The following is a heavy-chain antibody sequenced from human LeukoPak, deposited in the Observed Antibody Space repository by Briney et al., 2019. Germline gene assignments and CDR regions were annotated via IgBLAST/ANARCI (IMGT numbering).Heavy chain of an antibody. CDR3: ARMKGPFDY. CDR2: IYHSGGT. V-gene: IGHV4-30-2*01. J-gene: IGHJ4*02. CDR1: GGSISSGGYY. Sequence: SETLSLTCTVSGGSISSGGYYWSWIRQPPGKGLEWIGYIYHSGGTYDNPSLKSRLTISRDTSKNQFSLKLSSVTAADTAVYYCARMKGPFDYWGQGTLVTVSS.